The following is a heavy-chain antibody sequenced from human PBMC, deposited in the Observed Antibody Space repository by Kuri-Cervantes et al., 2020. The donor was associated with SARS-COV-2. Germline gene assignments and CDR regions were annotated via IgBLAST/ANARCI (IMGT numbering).Heavy chain of an antibody. CDR2: VVAGFGNI. CDR3: AADRRNPPLHYYGMDV. V-gene: IGHV1-58*01. Sequence: SVKVSRKASGFTFSNSAVQWRLQTRGQRLEWIGWVVAGFGNIHYAQKFRERVTITRDMSTGTSYMELSSLISEDTGVYYCAADRRNPPLHYYGMDVWGQGTTVTVSS. J-gene: IGHJ6*02. CDR1: GFTFSNSA.